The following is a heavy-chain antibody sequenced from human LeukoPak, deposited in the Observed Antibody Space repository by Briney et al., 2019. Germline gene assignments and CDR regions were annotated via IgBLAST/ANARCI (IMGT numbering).Heavy chain of an antibody. CDR1: GFTFSSYW. CDR3: ARSSYSSSSSA. J-gene: IGHJ3*01. Sequence: GGSLRLSCAASGFTFSSYWMDWVRQAPGKGLEWVANIKQDGIEKYFVDSVKGRFAISRDNAKNSLYLQINSLRAEDTAVYYCARSSYSSSSSAWGQGTMVTVSS. V-gene: IGHV3-7*03. D-gene: IGHD6-6*01. CDR2: IKQDGIEK.